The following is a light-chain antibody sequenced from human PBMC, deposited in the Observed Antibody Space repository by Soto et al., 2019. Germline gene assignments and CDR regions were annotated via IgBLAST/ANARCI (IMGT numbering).Light chain of an antibody. Sequence: EILFTQSPGTLSLSPGERDTLTCRASQSVSSSYLAWYQQKPGQAPRLIIYGASSRANGIPDRFSGSGSGTEFTLTIRSLQSEDVAVYYCQQYNSWHPITFGQGTRLEIK. CDR1: QSVSSSY. J-gene: IGKJ5*01. CDR2: GAS. CDR3: QQYNSWHPIT. V-gene: IGKV3-20*01.